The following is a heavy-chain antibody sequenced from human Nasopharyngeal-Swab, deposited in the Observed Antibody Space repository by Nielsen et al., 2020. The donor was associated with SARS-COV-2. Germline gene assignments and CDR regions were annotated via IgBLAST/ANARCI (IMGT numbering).Heavy chain of an antibody. CDR1: GFTFSPYT. D-gene: IGHD5-12*01. Sequence: GESLKISCATSGFTFSPYTMNWVRQAPGKGLQWISYITSGNSVQYADSVRGRFTISRDKAKNSLYLQMNSLTAEDTAVYYSARERGGGYGDYWGQGTLVTVSS. J-gene: IGHJ4*02. CDR2: ITSGNSV. CDR3: ARERGGGYGDY. V-gene: IGHV3-48*01.